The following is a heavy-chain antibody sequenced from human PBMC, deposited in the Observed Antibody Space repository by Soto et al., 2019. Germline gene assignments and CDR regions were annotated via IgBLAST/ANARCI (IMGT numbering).Heavy chain of an antibody. V-gene: IGHV3-9*01. CDR2: ISWNSGSI. Sequence: PGGSLRLSCAASGFTFDDYAMHWVRQAPGKGLEWVSGISWNSGSIGYADSVKGRFTISRDNAKNSLYLQMNSLRAEDTALYYCAKGLRDYYYYGMDVWGQGTTVTVSS. J-gene: IGHJ6*02. D-gene: IGHD2-15*01. CDR1: GFTFDDYA. CDR3: AKGLRDYYYYGMDV.